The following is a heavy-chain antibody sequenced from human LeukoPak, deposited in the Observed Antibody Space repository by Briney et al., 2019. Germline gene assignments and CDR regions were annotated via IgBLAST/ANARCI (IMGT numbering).Heavy chain of an antibody. Sequence: ASVKVPCKASGYTFTSHDINWVRPATGQGLEWMGWMNPNSGNTGYAQKFQGRVTMTRDTSINTAYMELHSLRSEDTAVYYCARGYSPSLRTTGNDFWGQGTLVTVSS. D-gene: IGHD1-1*01. CDR3: ARGYSPSLRTTGNDF. CDR2: MNPNSGNT. J-gene: IGHJ4*02. V-gene: IGHV1-8*01. CDR1: GYTFTSHD.